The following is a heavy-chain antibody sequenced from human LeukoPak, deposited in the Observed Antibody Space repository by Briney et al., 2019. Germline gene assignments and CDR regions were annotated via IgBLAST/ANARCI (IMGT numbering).Heavy chain of an antibody. J-gene: IGHJ4*02. CDR1: GFTFSSYA. V-gene: IGHV3-23*01. D-gene: IGHD3-9*01. CDR3: AKFPHYDILTGYPY. Sequence: QTGGSLRLSCAASGFTFSSYAMSGVRQAPGKGLEWASAISGSGGSTYYADSVKGRFTISRDNSKNTLYLQMNSLRAEDTAVYYCAKFPHYDILTGYPYWGQGTLVTVSS. CDR2: ISGSGGST.